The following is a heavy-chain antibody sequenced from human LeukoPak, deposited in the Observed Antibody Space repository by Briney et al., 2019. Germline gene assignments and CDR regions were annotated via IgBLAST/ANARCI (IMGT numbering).Heavy chain of an antibody. CDR2: IKGAGSEE. Sequence: PGGTLTLSCAAPGFIFSNYGMHWVRQAPGRGLEWVANIKGAGSEEYYVDSVKGLFTISRANANNSLYQHMTSLRAEDTAVYYSVRVLAVVGPQIMPYFDYWGQGALVSVSS. D-gene: IGHD6-19*01. V-gene: IGHV3-7*05. J-gene: IGHJ4*02. CDR3: VRVLAVVGPQIMPYFDY. CDR1: GFIFSNYG.